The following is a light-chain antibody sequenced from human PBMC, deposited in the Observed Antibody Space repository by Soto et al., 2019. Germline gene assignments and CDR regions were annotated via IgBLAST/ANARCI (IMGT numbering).Light chain of an antibody. Sequence: EIILTQSQDTLSLSAGERATLSCRASQTVSSNYLAWCPQRNGQAPSLPIYGASTRAAGIPDRFSGRESGTDFTLTLTRLEPEDSAVYFGQQYTGPPTTFGQGTRLEIK. CDR1: QTVSSNY. J-gene: IGKJ5*01. V-gene: IGKV3-20*01. CDR3: QQYTGPPTT. CDR2: GAS.